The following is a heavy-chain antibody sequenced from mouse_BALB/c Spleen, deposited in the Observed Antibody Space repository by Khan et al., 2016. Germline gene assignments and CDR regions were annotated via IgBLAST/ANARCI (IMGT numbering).Heavy chain of an antibody. V-gene: IGHV5-6-3*01. Sequence: EVELVESGGGLVQPGGSLKLSCAASGFTFSTYAMSWVRQTPDKRLELVATINSNGGSTYYPDNVKGRFTISRDNAKNTLYLQISRPKSADAAMYYCARVRPAMDYWGQGTSVTVSS. J-gene: IGHJ4*01. CDR1: GFTFSTYA. D-gene: IGHD2-14*01. CDR2: INSNGGST. CDR3: ARVRPAMDY.